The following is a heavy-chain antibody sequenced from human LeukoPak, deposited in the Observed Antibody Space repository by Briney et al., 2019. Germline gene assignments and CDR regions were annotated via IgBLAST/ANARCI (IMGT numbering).Heavy chain of an antibody. CDR3: AAADWESFYFDS. D-gene: IGHD1-26*01. CDR2: TSYSEGT. Sequence: SETLSLTCTVSGGSVSRGGYYWNWIRQHPGKGLEWIGFTSYSEGTYYNPSLMSRITISVDRSQNQFSLKMRDVTAADTAVYFCAAADWESFYFDSWGQGVLVAVSS. V-gene: IGHV4-31*03. CDR1: GGSVSRGGYY. J-gene: IGHJ4*02.